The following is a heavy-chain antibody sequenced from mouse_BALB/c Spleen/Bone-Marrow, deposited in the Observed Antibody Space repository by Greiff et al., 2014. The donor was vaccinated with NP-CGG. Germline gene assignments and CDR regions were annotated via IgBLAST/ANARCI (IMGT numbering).Heavy chain of an antibody. D-gene: IGHD2-13*01. CDR1: GFSLTSYD. CDR2: IWTGGGT. J-gene: IGHJ1*01. Sequence: QVQLQQSGPGLVAPSQSLSITCTVSGFSLTSYDINWIRQPPGKGLEWLGVIWTGGGTNYNSAFMSRLSICKDTFKSQVFLKMNSLQTDDTAIYYCVREGAYYGDYDWYFDVWGAGTTVTVSS. CDR3: VREGAYYGDYDWYFDV. V-gene: IGHV2-9-2*01.